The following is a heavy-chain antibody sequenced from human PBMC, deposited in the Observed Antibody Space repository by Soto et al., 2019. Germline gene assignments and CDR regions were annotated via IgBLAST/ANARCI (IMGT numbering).Heavy chain of an antibody. CDR3: ARQIYDSDTGPNFQYYFDS. Sequence: GESVKISFKGSGYSFAGYWITWVRQKPGKGLEWMGRIDPSDSQTYYSPSFRGHVIISVTKSITTVFLQWSSLRASDTAMYYCARQIYDSDTGPNFQYYFDSWGQGTPVTVSS. CDR2: IDPSDSQT. J-gene: IGHJ4*02. D-gene: IGHD3-22*01. CDR1: GYSFAGYW. V-gene: IGHV5-10-1*01.